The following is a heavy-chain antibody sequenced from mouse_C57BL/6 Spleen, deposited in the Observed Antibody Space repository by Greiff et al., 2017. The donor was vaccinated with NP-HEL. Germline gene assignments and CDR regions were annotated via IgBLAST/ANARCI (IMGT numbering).Heavy chain of an antibody. CDR3: TAGVLLLDDY. J-gene: IGHJ2*01. CDR1: GFNIKDDY. D-gene: IGHD1-1*01. V-gene: IGHV14-4*01. Sequence: EVKLQQSGAELVRPGASVKLSCTASGFNIKDDYMHWVKQRPEQGLEWIGWIDPENGDTEYASKFQGKATITADTSSNTAYLQLSSLTSEDTAVYYCTAGVLLLDDYWGQGTTLTVSS. CDR2: IDPENGDT.